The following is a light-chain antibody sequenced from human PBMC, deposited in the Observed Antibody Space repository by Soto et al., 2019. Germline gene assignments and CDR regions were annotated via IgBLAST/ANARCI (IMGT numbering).Light chain of an antibody. V-gene: IGKV1-9*01. CDR1: QGISSY. CDR2: AAS. Sequence: DIQLTQSPSFLSASVGDRVTITCRASQGISSYLAWYQQKPGKAPKLLIYAASTLQSGVPSRFRGSGSGTEFTLTISSLQPEDFATYHCQQLNSYPLTFGGGTKVEIK. CDR3: QQLNSYPLT. J-gene: IGKJ4*01.